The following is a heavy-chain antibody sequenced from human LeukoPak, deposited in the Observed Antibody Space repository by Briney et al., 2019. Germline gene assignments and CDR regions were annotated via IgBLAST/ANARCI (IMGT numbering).Heavy chain of an antibody. Sequence: SETLSLTCTASGGSISSYYWSWIRQPAGKGLEWIGRIYTSGSTNYNPSLKSRVTMSVDTSKNQFSLKLSSVTAADTAVYYCARAHPFGRGNDAFDIWGQGTMVTVSS. CDR3: ARAHPFGRGNDAFDI. CDR2: IYTSGST. CDR1: GGSISSYY. D-gene: IGHD3-16*01. J-gene: IGHJ3*02. V-gene: IGHV4-4*07.